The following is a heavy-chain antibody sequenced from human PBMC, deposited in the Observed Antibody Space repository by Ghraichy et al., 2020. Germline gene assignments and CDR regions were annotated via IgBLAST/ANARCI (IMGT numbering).Heavy chain of an antibody. CDR3: ARDHDAGLGNDY. D-gene: IGHD6-19*01. CDR2: ISAYNGNT. J-gene: IGHJ4*02. CDR1: GYTFTSYG. Sequence: ASVKVSCKASGYTFTSYGISWVRQAPGQGLEWMGWISAYNGNTNYAQKLQGRVTMTTDKSTRTAYVELRRLRSDDTAVYYCARDHDAGLGNDYWGQGTLVTVSS. V-gene: IGHV1-18*04.